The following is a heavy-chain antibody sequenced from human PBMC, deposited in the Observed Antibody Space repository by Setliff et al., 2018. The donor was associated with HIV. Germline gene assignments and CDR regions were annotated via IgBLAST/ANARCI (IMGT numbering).Heavy chain of an antibody. CDR3: ARDSDTAFDI. CDR1: GDSVSSASYY. V-gene: IGHV4-61*01. J-gene: IGHJ3*02. D-gene: IGHD5-18*01. CDR2: IYYSGNT. Sequence: SETLSLTFTVSGDSVSSASYYWSWIRQPPGKGLEWIGWIYYSGNTRYNPSLKSRVTISLDTSKNRFSLQLTSVTAADTAVYYCARDSDTAFDIWGQGTMVTVSS.